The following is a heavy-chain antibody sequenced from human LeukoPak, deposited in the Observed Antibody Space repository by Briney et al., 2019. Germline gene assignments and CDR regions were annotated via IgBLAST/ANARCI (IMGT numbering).Heavy chain of an antibody. CDR1: GDSIRSHY. D-gene: IGHD5-24*01. CDR3: ARGGEGYNDDAFEV. Sequence: SETLSLTCTVSGDSIRSHYCAWIRQPPGKGLEWIGHIYNSATTDYNPSFKSRVTISLDTPKKQFSLKMTSVTALASAVYYCARGGEGYNDDAFEVWGLGTAVTVSS. CDR2: IYNSATT. V-gene: IGHV4-59*11. J-gene: IGHJ3*01.